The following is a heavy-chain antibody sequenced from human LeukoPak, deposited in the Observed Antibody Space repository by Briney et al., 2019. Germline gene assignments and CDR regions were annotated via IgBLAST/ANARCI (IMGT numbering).Heavy chain of an antibody. D-gene: IGHD3-10*01. CDR2: ISGSGGST. V-gene: IGHV3-23*01. Sequence: GGSLRLSCAASGFTFSSYAMSWVGQAPGKGREWVSAISGSGGSTYYADSVKGRFTISRDNSKNTLYLQMNSLRAEDTAVYYCAKDQERFGPQQFDPWGQGTLVTVSS. CDR1: GFTFSSYA. CDR3: AKDQERFGPQQFDP. J-gene: IGHJ5*02.